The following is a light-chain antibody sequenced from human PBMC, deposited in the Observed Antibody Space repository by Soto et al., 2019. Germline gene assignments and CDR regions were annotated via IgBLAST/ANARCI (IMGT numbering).Light chain of an antibody. Sequence: QSVLTQPASVSGSPGQSITISCTGTSSDVGGYNYVSWYQQHPGKAPKLMIYDVSNRPSGVSNRFSGSKSGNTASLTISGFQAEDEADYYCSSYTSSSTLDVVFGGGTKLTVL. V-gene: IGLV2-14*01. CDR2: DVS. CDR3: SSYTSSSTLDVV. CDR1: SSDVGGYNY. J-gene: IGLJ2*01.